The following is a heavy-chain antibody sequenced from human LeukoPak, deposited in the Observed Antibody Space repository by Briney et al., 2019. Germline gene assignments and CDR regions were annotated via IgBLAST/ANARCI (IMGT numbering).Heavy chain of an antibody. CDR1: GFTFSTYT. V-gene: IGHV3-21*01. CDR3: ARGSTYYDSSGQVPFDY. J-gene: IGHJ4*02. D-gene: IGHD3-22*01. Sequence: GGSLRLSCAASGFTFSTYTMNWVRQAPGKGLEWVSSISSSSSYIYYADSVKGRFTISRDNAKNSLYLQMDSLRAEDTAVYYCARGSTYYDSSGQVPFDYWGQGTLVTVSS. CDR2: ISSSSSYI.